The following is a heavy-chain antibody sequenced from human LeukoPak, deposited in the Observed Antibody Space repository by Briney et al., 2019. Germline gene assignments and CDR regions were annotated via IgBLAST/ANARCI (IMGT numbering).Heavy chain of an antibody. V-gene: IGHV4-59*01. J-gene: IGHJ6*03. CDR1: GGSISSYY. Sequence: PSETLSLTCTVSGGSISSYYWSWLRQPPGKGVEGVGYIYYSGSTNYNPSLKSRVTISVDTSKNQFSLKLSSVTAADTAVYYCARGGGYYYYYMDVWGKGTTVTVSS. CDR2: IYYSGST. CDR3: ARGGGYYYYYMDV.